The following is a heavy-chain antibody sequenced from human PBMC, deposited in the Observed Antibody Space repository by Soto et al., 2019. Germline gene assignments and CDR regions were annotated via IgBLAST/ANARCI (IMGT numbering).Heavy chain of an antibody. CDR1: GGSINTRRYY. D-gene: IGHD4-17*01. Sequence: QLQLQESGPGLVKPSETLSLTCSVSGGSINTRRYYWGWIRQPPGMGLQWIGTIFYTGSTYYNPSLKSRVTLSVDTSKNQFYLNLTSVTAADTALYYCARLDYGDYVCNFWGQGTLVIVSS. CDR3: ARLDYGDYVCNF. V-gene: IGHV4-39*01. CDR2: IFYTGST. J-gene: IGHJ4*02.